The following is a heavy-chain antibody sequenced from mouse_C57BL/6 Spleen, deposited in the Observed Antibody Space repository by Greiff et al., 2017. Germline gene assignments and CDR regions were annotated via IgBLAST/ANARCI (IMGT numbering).Heavy chain of an antibody. D-gene: IGHD1-1*01. Sequence: EVKLMESGPGLVKPSQSLSLTCSVTGYSITSGYYWNWIRQFPGNKLEWMGYISYDGSNNYNPSLKNRISITRDTSKNQFFLKLNSVTTEDTATYYCARTLYYYGSSWEFDYWGQGTTLTVSS. CDR1: GYSITSGYY. J-gene: IGHJ2*01. CDR3: ARTLYYYGSSWEFDY. V-gene: IGHV3-6*01. CDR2: ISYDGSN.